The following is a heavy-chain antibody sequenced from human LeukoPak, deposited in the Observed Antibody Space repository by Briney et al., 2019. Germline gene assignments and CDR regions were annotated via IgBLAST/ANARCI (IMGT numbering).Heavy chain of an antibody. CDR3: AKEGAYPIITYDS. CDR2: IKQDGSEK. D-gene: IGHD3-10*01. V-gene: IGHV3-7*01. J-gene: IGHJ5*01. Sequence: GGSLRLSCAASGFTFSNYWMNWLRQAPGKGLEWVANIKQDGSEKYYVDSVKGRFTVSRDNAKNSLYLQINSLRAEDTAVYYCAKEGAYPIITYDSWGQGTLVTVSS. CDR1: GFTFSNYW.